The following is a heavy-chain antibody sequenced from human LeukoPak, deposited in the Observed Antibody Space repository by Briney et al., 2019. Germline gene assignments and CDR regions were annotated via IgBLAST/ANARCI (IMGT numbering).Heavy chain of an antibody. CDR2: IKPAKTHGATA. J-gene: IGHJ4*02. Sequence: GGSLRLSCAASGFTFSSYSMNWVRQAPGKGLEWVGRIKPAKTHGATADYGAPVKGKFTIARDDSTDRLFLQMNSLETEDTAVYFCAREGSLYGYHSFDSWGQGTLVTVST. D-gene: IGHD5-18*01. CDR1: GFTFSSYS. V-gene: IGHV3-15*01. CDR3: AREGSLYGYHSFDS.